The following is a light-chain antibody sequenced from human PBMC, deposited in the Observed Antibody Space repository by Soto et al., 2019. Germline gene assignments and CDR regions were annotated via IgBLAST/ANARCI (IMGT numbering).Light chain of an antibody. CDR3: QSYDSSLSGDV. CDR2: GNT. CDR1: TSKIGAGYD. J-gene: IGLJ1*01. V-gene: IGLV1-40*01. Sequence: QSVLTQPPSVSGAPGQRVTISCTGSTSKIGAGYDVHWYQQLPGTAPKLLIYGNTNRPSGVPDRFSGSKSGTSASLATTGLQAEDEADYYCQSYDSSLSGDVFGTGTKVTVL.